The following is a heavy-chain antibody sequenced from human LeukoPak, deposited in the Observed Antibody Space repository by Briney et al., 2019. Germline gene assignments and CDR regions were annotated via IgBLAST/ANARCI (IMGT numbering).Heavy chain of an antibody. CDR3: ASNTVPHGSAFDI. V-gene: IGHV3-66*02. CDR2: IYSGGST. D-gene: IGHD4-11*01. J-gene: IGHJ3*02. CDR1: GFTVSSNY. Sequence: GSLRLSCAASGFTVSSNYMSWVRQAPGKGLEWVSVIYSGGSTYYADSVKGRFTISRDNSKNTLYLQMNSLRAEDTAVYYCASNTVPHGSAFDIWGQGTMVTVSS.